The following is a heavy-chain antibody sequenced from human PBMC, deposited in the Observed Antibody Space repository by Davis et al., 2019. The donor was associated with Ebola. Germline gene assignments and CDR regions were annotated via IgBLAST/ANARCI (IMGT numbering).Heavy chain of an antibody. CDR1: GGSFSGYY. CDR3: ARGQWGYYYYYMDV. Sequence: PSETLSLTCAVYGGSFSGYYWSWIRQPPGKGLEWIGEINHSGSTNYNPSLKSRVTISVDTSKNQFSLKLSSVTAADTAVYYCARGQWGYYYYYMDVWGKGTTVTVSS. CDR2: INHSGST. V-gene: IGHV4-34*01. J-gene: IGHJ6*03. D-gene: IGHD2-8*01.